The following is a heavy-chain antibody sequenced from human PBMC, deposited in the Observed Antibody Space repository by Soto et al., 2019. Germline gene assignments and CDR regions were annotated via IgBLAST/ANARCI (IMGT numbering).Heavy chain of an antibody. CDR1: GFTFGDYA. D-gene: IGHD1-1*01. CDR2: IRSKAYGGTT. Sequence: GGSLRLSCTASGFTFGDYAMSWFRQAPGKGLEWVGFIRSKAYGGTTEYTASVKGRFTISRDDSKSIAYLQMNSLKTEDTAVYYCTRDPTYYNWNDVSSRFYYYGMDVWGQGTTVTVSS. J-gene: IGHJ6*02. CDR3: TRDPTYYNWNDVSSRFYYYGMDV. V-gene: IGHV3-49*01.